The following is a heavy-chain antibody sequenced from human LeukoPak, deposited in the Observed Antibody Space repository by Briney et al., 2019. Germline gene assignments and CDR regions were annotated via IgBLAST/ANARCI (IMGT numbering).Heavy chain of an antibody. CDR2: IYYSGST. CDR3: ARDGGYSGYDYPYNWFDP. V-gene: IGHV4-59*01. Sequence: SETLSLTCTVSGGSISSYYWSWIRQPPGKGLEWIGYIYYSGSTNYNPSLKSRVTISVDTSKNQFSLKLSSVTAADTAVYYCARDGGYSGYDYPYNWFDPWGQGTLVTVSS. CDR1: GGSISSYY. D-gene: IGHD5-12*01. J-gene: IGHJ5*02.